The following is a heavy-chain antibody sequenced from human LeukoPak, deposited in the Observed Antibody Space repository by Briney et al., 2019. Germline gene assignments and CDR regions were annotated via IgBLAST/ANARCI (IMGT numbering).Heavy chain of an antibody. CDR3: ARADFWSGDSLRCYYFDF. J-gene: IGHJ4*02. CDR2: INPSGDST. Sequence: GASVKVSCKASGYTFTGHYMHWVRQAPGQGLEWMGVINPSGDSTNYAQKFQGRVTMTRDTSTSTVYMELSSLTSEDTAVYYCARADFWSGDSLRCYYFDFWGLGTLVTVSS. V-gene: IGHV1-46*01. D-gene: IGHD3-3*01. CDR1: GYTFTGHY.